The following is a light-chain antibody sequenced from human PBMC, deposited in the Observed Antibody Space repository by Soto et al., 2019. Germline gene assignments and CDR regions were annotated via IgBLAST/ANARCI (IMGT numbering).Light chain of an antibody. CDR3: SSYTSRNTLV. V-gene: IGLV2-14*01. Sequence: QSALTQPASVSGSPGQSITISCTGTSSDVGGYNSVSWYQQHPGKAPKLVIYDVSNRPSGVSPRFSGSKSGNMASLTISGLQAEDDADYFCSSYTSRNTLVFGTGTKLTVL. CDR1: SSDVGGYNS. J-gene: IGLJ1*01. CDR2: DVS.